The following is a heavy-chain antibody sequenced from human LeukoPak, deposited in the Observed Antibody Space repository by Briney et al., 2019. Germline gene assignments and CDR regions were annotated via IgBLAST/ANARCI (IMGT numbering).Heavy chain of an antibody. Sequence: WGSLRLSCAASGFTFSGYWMHWVRQAPGKGLVWVSRINSDGYSITYADSVKGRFTISRDNAKNTLYLQMNSLIAEDTAVYFCTRAGYSSGFDSWGQGTLVTVSS. J-gene: IGHJ5*01. CDR2: INSDGYSI. D-gene: IGHD6-19*01. CDR1: GFTFSGYW. CDR3: TRAGYSSGFDS. V-gene: IGHV3-74*03.